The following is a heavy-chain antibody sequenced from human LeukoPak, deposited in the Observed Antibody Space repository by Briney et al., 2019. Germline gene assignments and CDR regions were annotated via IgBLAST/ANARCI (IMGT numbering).Heavy chain of an antibody. CDR1: GFTFSSYA. D-gene: IGHD6-13*01. Sequence: GGSLRLSCAASGFTFSSYAMHWVRQAPGKGLEGVAVISYDGSNKYYADSVKGRFTISRDNSKNTLYLQMNSLRAGDTAVYYCARVAYSSSWYARFDPWGQGTLVTVSS. J-gene: IGHJ5*02. CDR2: ISYDGSNK. CDR3: ARVAYSSSWYARFDP. V-gene: IGHV3-30-3*01.